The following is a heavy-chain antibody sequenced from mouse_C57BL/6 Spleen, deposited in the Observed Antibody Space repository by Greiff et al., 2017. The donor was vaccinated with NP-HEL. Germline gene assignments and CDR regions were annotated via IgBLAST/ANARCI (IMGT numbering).Heavy chain of an antibody. V-gene: IGHV1-59*01. D-gene: IGHD1-1*01. CDR1: GYTFTSYW. Sequence: QVQLQQPGAELVRPGTSVKLSCKASGYTFTSYWMHWVKQRPGQGLEWIGVIDPSDSYTNYNQKFKGKATLTVDTSSSTAYMQLSSLTSEDSAVYYCARSEITTVVGDYWGQGTTLTVSS. CDR3: ARSEITTVVGDY. J-gene: IGHJ2*01. CDR2: IDPSDSYT.